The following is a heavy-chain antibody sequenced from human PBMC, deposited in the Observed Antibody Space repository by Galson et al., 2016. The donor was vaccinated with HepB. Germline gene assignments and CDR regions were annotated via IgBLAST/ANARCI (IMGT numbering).Heavy chain of an antibody. CDR1: RFTFNCY. CDR3: ARNTPSPGNGAYFDY. Sequence: SLRLSCAASRFTFNCYMSWVRQAPGKGLEWISYISTTSSYALYADSVKGRFTISRDNARNSLYLQMNSLRADDTAVYYCARNTPSPGNGAYFDYWGRGALVTVSS. J-gene: IGHJ4*02. CDR2: ISTTSSYA. V-gene: IGHV3-11*03. D-gene: IGHD1-14*01.